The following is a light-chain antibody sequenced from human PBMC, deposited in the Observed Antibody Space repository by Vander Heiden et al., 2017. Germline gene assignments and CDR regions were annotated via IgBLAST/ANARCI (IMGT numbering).Light chain of an antibody. CDR2: DDS. CDR3: QGWDRSSDHWV. V-gene: IGLV3-21*02. Sequence: SYVLTQPPSVSVATGQTARIPPGGNNIGSKSVHWYQQKPGQAPVLVVYDDSDRPSGIPVRFSGSNSGNTATLTISRVEAGDEADYYCQGWDRSSDHWVFGGGTKLTVL. J-gene: IGLJ3*02. CDR1: NIGSKS.